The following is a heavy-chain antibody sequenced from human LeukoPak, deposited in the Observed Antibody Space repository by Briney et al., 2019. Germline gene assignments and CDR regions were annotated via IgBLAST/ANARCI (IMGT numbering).Heavy chain of an antibody. J-gene: IGHJ6*03. CDR2: VYSSGSD. V-gene: IGHV4-59*01. CDR1: GGSISGSY. CDR3: ATANDNGPPCYFYSFMHV. D-gene: IGHD1-1*01. Sequence: SETLSLTCTVSGGSISGSYWSWTRQPPGKGLEWIGFVYSSGSDNYNPSLRSRVTISVDTSKNHFSVMLRSVTASPTAVYYCATANDNGPPCYFYSFMHVWGKGPPVTVSS.